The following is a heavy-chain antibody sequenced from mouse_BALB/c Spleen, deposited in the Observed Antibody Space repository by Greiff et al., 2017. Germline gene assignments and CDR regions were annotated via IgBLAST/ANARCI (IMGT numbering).Heavy chain of an antibody. CDR3: ARGGYDYPFAY. CDR2: INPSTGYT. V-gene: IGHV1-7*01. D-gene: IGHD2-4*01. CDR1: GYTFTSYW. Sequence: QVHVKQSGAELAKPGASVKMSCKASGYTFTSYWMHWVKQRPGQGLEWIGYINPSTGYTEYNQKFKDKATLTADKSSSTAYMQLSSLTSEDSAVYYCARGGYDYPFAYWGQGTLVTVSA. J-gene: IGHJ3*01.